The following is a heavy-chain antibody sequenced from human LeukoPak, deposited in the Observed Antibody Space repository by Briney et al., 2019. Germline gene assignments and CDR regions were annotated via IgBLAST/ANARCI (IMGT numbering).Heavy chain of an antibody. CDR1: GFTVSSSY. J-gene: IGHJ2*01. D-gene: IGHD6-19*01. CDR3: ARDSSGWAQWYFDL. V-gene: IGHV3-53*01. CDR2: IYSGGKT. Sequence: PGGSLRLSCAASGFTVSSSYMSWVRQAPGKGLEWVSVIYSGGKTHYADSVDGRFTISRDKSENTLFLQVNSLRADDTAVYYCARDSSGWAQWYFDLWGRGTLVTVSS.